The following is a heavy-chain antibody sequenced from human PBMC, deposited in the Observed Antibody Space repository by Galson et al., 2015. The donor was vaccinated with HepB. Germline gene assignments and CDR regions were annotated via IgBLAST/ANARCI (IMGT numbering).Heavy chain of an antibody. D-gene: IGHD6-19*01. Sequence: SLRLSCAASGFTFSDYSMNWVRQAPGKGLEWVSYISSSSSTLYYADSVKGRFTISRDNTKNSLYLQMNSLREEDTAVYYCARDQVTWQWLADWGQGTLVTVSS. CDR1: GFTFSDYS. J-gene: IGHJ4*02. V-gene: IGHV3-48*02. CDR3: ARDQVTWQWLAD. CDR2: ISSSSSTL.